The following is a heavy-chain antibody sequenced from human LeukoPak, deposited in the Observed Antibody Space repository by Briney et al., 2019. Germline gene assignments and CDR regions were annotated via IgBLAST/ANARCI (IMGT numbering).Heavy chain of an antibody. CDR3: ARGPGDSSGYEFDY. Sequence: PSETLSLTCTVSGYSISSGYYWGWIRQPPGKGLEWIGSIYHSGSTYYNPSLKSRVTISVDTSKNQFSLKLSSVTAADTAVYYCARGPGDSSGYEFDYWGQGTLVTVSS. V-gene: IGHV4-38-2*02. J-gene: IGHJ4*02. CDR1: GYSISSGYY. D-gene: IGHD3-22*01. CDR2: IYHSGST.